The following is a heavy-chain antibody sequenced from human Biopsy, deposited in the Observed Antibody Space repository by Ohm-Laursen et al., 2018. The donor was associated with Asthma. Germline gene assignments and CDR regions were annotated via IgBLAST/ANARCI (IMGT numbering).Heavy chain of an antibody. CDR3: ATDSGVLPLGD. J-gene: IGHJ4*02. CDR1: GVSIRSYY. Sequence: SDTLSLTCTVSGVSIRSYYWTWIRQPPGKGLEWIGNIHYSGSTYSNPSLKSRVTISVDTSKKQISLRLSSVIAADTAVYYCATDSGVLPLGDWGQGSLVTVSS. V-gene: IGHV4-59*07. CDR2: IHYSGST. D-gene: IGHD4-17*01.